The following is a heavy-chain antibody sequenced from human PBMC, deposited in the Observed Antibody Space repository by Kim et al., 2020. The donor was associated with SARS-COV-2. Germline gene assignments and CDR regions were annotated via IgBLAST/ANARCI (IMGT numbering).Heavy chain of an antibody. CDR3: TKDVGLAAAGLHGMDV. V-gene: IGHV7-4-1*02. CDR1: GYILTTYS. D-gene: IGHD6-13*01. CDR2: INTKTGNP. J-gene: IGHJ6*02. Sequence: ASVKVSCKASGYILTTYSIIWVRQAPAQGLEWMGWINTKTGNPEYAQGFTGRFAFSVDTSVNTAYLQISSLKAEDTAVYFCTKDVGLAAAGLHGMDVWGQGTTVTVTS.